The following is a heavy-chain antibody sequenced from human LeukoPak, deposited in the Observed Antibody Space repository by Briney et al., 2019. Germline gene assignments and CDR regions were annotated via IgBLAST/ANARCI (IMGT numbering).Heavy chain of an antibody. D-gene: IGHD2-2*02. V-gene: IGHV1-8*01. CDR3: ARDRICRSTSCYTGLDYYYYMDV. Sequence: ASVKVSCKASGYTFTSYAINWVRQATGQGLEWMGWMNPNSGNAGYAQKFQGRVTMTRNTSISTAYMELSSLRSEDTAVYYCARDRICRSTSCYTGLDYYYYMDVWGKGTTVTVSS. J-gene: IGHJ6*03. CDR1: GYTFTSYA. CDR2: MNPNSGNA.